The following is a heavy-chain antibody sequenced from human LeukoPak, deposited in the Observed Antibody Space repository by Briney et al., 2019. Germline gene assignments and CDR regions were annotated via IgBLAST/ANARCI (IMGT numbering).Heavy chain of an antibody. CDR3: ASGPGKYRLRY. CDR1: GFTFSSYA. CDR2: ISYDGSNK. Sequence: GRSLRLSCAASGFTFSSYAMHWVRQASGKGLEWVAVISYDGSNKYYADPVKGRFTISRDNSKNTLYLQMNSLRAEDTAVYYCASGPGKYRLRYWGQGTLVTVSS. D-gene: IGHD5-12*01. J-gene: IGHJ4*02. V-gene: IGHV3-30*04.